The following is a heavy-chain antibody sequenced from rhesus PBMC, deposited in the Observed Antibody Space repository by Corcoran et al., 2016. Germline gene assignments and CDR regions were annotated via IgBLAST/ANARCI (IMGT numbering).Heavy chain of an antibody. Sequence: EVHLVETGGGLVQPGGALKLSCAASGFTFSSYAMIWVRQAPGEGLEWVSAINSGGNSTYYADSVMGRFTITRDNSKNTLSLQMNSLRAEDTAVYYCAKGYGNYLNYFDSWGQGVLVTVSS. CDR1: GFTFSSYA. J-gene: IGHJ4*01. CDR3: AKGYGNYLNYFDS. CDR2: INSGGNST. D-gene: IGHD4-35*01. V-gene: IGHV3S5*01.